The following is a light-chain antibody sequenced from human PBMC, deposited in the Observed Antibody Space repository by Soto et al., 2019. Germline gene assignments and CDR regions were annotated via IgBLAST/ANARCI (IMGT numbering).Light chain of an antibody. CDR2: EVT. CDR1: SSDVGGYDY. Sequence: QSALTQPPSASGSPGQSVTISCTGTSSDVGGYDYVSWYQQRPGKAPKLLIHEVTKRPSGVPDRFSDSKSGNTASLTVSGLQAEDEADYYCSSYAGRTLYVFETGTKLTVL. J-gene: IGLJ1*01. V-gene: IGLV2-8*01. CDR3: SSYAGRTLYV.